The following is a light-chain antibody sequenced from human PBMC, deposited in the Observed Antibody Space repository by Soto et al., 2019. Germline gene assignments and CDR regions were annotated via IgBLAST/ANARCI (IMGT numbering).Light chain of an antibody. CDR2: DAS. V-gene: IGKV3-11*01. CDR1: QSVSSY. J-gene: IGKJ1*01. Sequence: EFVLTQSPSTLSFSPRQRATLSCRSSQSVSSYLAWYQQKPGQAPRLLIYDASNRATGIPARFSGSGSGTDFTLTISRLEPEDLAVYYCQQYGYAPPWPVGQGTKVDIK. CDR3: QQYGYAPPWP.